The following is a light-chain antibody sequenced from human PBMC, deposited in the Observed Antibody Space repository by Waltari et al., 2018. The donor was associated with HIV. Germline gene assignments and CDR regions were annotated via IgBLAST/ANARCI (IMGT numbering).Light chain of an antibody. V-gene: IGLV4-69*01. Sequence: QLVLTQSPSASASLGASVNLTCTLSSGHSNYAIAWHQQQPEKGPRFLMKLNSDGSHSKGDWSPDRFSGSSSGTERYLTISSLQSEDEATYYCQTWANGIQVFGGGTKLTVL. J-gene: IGLJ2*01. CDR2: LNSDGSH. CDR1: SGHSNYA. CDR3: QTWANGIQV.